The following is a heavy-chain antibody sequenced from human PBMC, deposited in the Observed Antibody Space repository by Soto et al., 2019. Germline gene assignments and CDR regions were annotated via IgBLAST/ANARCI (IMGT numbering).Heavy chain of an antibody. CDR3: ARDLVSGSDFWRAYNGGYFDY. CDR1: GYTFRNYG. V-gene: IGHV1-18*01. Sequence: QVQLVQSGAEVKRPGASVKVSCKASGYTFRNYGITWVRQAPGQGLEWMAWISPYNGNTNYAQDLQGRVTMTTETSTSTAYMELRSLTSEDTAMYYCARDLVSGSDFWRAYNGGYFDYWGQGTLVTVSS. CDR2: ISPYNGNT. J-gene: IGHJ4*02. D-gene: IGHD3-3*01.